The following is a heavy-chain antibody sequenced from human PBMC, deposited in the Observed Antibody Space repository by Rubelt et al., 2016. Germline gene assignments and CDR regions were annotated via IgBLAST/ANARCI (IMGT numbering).Heavy chain of an antibody. D-gene: IGHD3-10*01. V-gene: IGHV4-39*01. CDR2: MYQSGKT. Sequence: QLQLQESGPRLVKPSETLSLTCTVSGGSISSSTCYWGWIRQPPGKGLEWIGTMYQSGKTYYSTFLQSRVAIAVDTSKNQFSLNMSSVTAADSAIYNCATRRSALGSFEFWGQGIVVTVSS. J-gene: IGHJ4*02. CDR3: ATRRSALGSFEF. CDR1: GGSISSSTCY.